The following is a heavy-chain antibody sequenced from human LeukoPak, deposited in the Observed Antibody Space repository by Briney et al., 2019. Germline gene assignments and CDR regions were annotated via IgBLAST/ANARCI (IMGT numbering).Heavy chain of an antibody. CDR1: GGSFSGYY. D-gene: IGHD6-6*01. J-gene: IGHJ5*02. CDR2: INHSGST. Sequence: SETLSLTCAVYGGSFSGYYWSWIRQPPGKGLEWIGEINHSGSTNYNPSLKGRVTISVDTSKNQFSLKVSSVTAADTAVYYCARRIAARPRGYWFDPWGQGTLVTVSS. V-gene: IGHV4-34*01. CDR3: ARRIAARPRGYWFDP.